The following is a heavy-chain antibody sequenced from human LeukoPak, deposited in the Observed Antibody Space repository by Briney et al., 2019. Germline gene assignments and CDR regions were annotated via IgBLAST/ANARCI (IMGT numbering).Heavy chain of an antibody. CDR3: ARFRQYCTNGVCYTGTFDY. D-gene: IGHD2-8*01. V-gene: IGHV3-20*04. CDR2: INWNGGST. Sequence: GGSLRLSCAASGFTFDDYGMSWVRQAPGKGLEWVSGINWNGGSTGYADSVKGRFTISRDNAKNSLYLQMNSLRAEDTALYYCARFRQYCTNGVCYTGTFDYWGQGTLVTVSS. J-gene: IGHJ4*02. CDR1: GFTFDDYG.